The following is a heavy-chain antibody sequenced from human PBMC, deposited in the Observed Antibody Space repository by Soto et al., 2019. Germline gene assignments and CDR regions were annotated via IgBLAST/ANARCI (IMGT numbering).Heavy chain of an antibody. CDR1: GFTVSSNY. D-gene: IGHD5-12*01. CDR3: ARDPLDIVATVGGGYYYYYGMDV. J-gene: IGHJ6*02. Sequence: EVQLVESGGGLIQPGGSLRLSCAASGFTVSSNYMSWVRQAPGKGLEWVSVIYSGGSTYYADSVKGRFTISRDNSKNTLYLQMNSLRAEDTAVYYCARDPLDIVATVGGGYYYYYGMDVWGQGTTVTVSS. CDR2: IYSGGST. V-gene: IGHV3-53*01.